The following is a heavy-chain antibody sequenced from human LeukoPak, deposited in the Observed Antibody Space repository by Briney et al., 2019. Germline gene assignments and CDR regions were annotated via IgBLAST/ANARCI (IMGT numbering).Heavy chain of an antibody. CDR2: IFYSGYT. J-gene: IGHJ4*02. V-gene: IGHV4-39*01. Sequence: RPSETLSLTCTVSGGSIRTTSSYWGWIRQPPGKGLEWIGSIFYSGYTYSNSSLESRVTMSVDTSKNQFSLKLNSVTAADTAVYYCARHRAYSSSSPFDYWGQGTLVTVSS. CDR3: ARHRAYSSSSPFDY. CDR1: GGSIRTTSSY. D-gene: IGHD6-6*01.